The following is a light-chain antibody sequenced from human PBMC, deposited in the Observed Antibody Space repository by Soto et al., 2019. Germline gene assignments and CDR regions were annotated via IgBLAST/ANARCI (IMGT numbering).Light chain of an antibody. Sequence: EIVLTQSPATLSLSPGNRATLSCRACQSVSSYLAWYQQKPGQAPRLLIYDASTRATGIPARFSGSGSGTDFTLTITGLEPEDFADYYCQQRSDWPSTFGGGTKVEIK. J-gene: IGKJ4*01. CDR3: QQRSDWPST. CDR2: DAS. V-gene: IGKV3-11*01. CDR1: QSVSSY.